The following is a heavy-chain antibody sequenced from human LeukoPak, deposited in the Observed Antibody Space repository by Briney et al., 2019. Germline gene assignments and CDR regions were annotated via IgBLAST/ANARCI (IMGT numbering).Heavy chain of an antibody. CDR3: RRVAHSSSWYFFDS. J-gene: IGHJ4*02. V-gene: IGHV4-34*01. Sequence: PSETLSPTCAVYGGSFSGYYWSRIRQPPGKGLEWIGEITHNGSTSYNPSLKGRVTISVDTSKNQFSLQLSSVTAADTAVYYCRRVAHSSSWYFFDSWGQGTLVTVSS. CDR2: ITHNGST. D-gene: IGHD6-13*01. CDR1: GGSFSGYY.